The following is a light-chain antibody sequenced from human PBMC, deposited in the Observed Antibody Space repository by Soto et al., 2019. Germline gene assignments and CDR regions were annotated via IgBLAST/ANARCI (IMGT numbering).Light chain of an antibody. CDR3: QSYDSSLTGSKV. Sequence: QSVLTQPPSVSGAPGQRVTISCTGSSSDIGAGYDVHWYQQVPGTAPRLLIYGNINRPSGVPDRFSGSKSGTSASLAITGLQAEDDADYYCQSYDSSLTGSKVFGTGTKVTVL. CDR1: SSDIGAGYD. CDR2: GNI. V-gene: IGLV1-40*01. J-gene: IGLJ1*01.